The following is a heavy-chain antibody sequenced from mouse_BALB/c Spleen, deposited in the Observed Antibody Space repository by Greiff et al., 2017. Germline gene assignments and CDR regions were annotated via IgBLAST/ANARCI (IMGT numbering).Heavy chain of an antibody. CDR2: ISSGGSYT. Sequence: EVKLMESGGGLVKPGGSLKLSCAASGFTFSSYAMSWVSQSPEKRLEWVAEISSGGSYTYYPDTVTGRFTISRDNAKNTLYLEMSSLRSEDTAMFYYARGVYGTSAWFAYWGQGTLVTVSA. CDR3: ARGVYGTSAWFAY. CDR1: GFTFSSYA. D-gene: IGHD2-10*02. J-gene: IGHJ3*01. V-gene: IGHV5-9-4*01.